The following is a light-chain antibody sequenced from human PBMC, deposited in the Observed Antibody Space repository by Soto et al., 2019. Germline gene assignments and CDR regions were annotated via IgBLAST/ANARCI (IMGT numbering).Light chain of an antibody. CDR2: EVI. CDR3: TSYIGSDTWV. CDR1: SSDVGAYKY. Sequence: QSALTQPPSASGSPGQSVTISCTGTSSDVGAYKYVSWYQQYPGKAPKLMIYEVIKRPSGVPARFSGSKSGNTASLTVSGLQSEDEADYYCTSYIGSDTWVFGGGTKLTVL. V-gene: IGLV2-8*01. J-gene: IGLJ3*02.